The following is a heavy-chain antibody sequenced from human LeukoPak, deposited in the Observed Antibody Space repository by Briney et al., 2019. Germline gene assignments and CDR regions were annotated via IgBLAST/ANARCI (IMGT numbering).Heavy chain of an antibody. Sequence: SVKVSCKASGGTFSSYSISWVRQAPGQGLEWMGGIIPISGTTHYAQKFQGRVTITTESTTTTYMELSSLRSEDTAVYYCAGDTAMVDYWGQGTLVTVSS. D-gene: IGHD5-18*01. J-gene: IGHJ4*02. CDR3: AGDTAMVDY. V-gene: IGHV1-69*05. CDR1: GGTFSSYS. CDR2: IIPISGTT.